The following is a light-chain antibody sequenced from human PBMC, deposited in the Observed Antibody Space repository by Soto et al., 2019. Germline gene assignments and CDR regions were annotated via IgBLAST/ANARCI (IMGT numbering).Light chain of an antibody. CDR2: AAF. CDR1: QTISTY. CDR3: QQTFITPIT. J-gene: IGKJ5*01. V-gene: IGKV1-39*01. Sequence: DIQMTQSPSSLSASVGDRVTITCLASQTISTYLNWYQQKPQKAPKLLISAAFTLQTGVPSRFSGSRSGTHFTLSITSLQLEDFATYYCQQTFITPITFGQGTRLEIK.